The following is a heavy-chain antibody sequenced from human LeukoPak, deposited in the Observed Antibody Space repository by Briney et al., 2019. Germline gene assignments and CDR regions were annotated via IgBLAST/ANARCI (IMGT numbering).Heavy chain of an antibody. J-gene: IGHJ4*02. CDR1: GFTFTKYG. D-gene: IGHD5-18*01. V-gene: IGHV3-23*01. Sequence: GGSLRLSCAASGFTFTKYGMNWVRQAPGKGLEWVSGISDSGDSTYYADSVKGRFTISRDNSKNTLYLQMHSLRADDTAVYYCAKPGYSHDIFRNFDYWGQGILVTVSS. CDR2: ISDSGDST. CDR3: AKPGYSHDIFRNFDY.